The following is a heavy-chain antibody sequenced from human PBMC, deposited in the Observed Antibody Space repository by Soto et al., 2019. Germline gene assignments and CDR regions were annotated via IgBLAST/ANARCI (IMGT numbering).Heavy chain of an antibody. CDR3: ARDSGVAAAIDF. CDR2: VYYSGGT. J-gene: IGHJ4*02. CDR1: GGSVSSCDCY. V-gene: IGHV4-31*03. Sequence: QVQLQESGPGLVKPSQTLSLTCTVTGGSVSSCDCYWSWIRQYPGKGLEWIGYVYYSGGTYYNPSLQSRATISLDAPKNQFSLNLSSVTAADTAVYYCARDSGVAAAIDFWGQGTLVTVSS. D-gene: IGHD6-19*01.